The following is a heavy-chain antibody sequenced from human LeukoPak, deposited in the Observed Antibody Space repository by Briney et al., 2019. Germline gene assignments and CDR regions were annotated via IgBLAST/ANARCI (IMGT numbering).Heavy chain of an antibody. CDR3: AGVGGSRAKWFDP. CDR2: VNLNDGST. Sequence: GASVKVSCKASGYTFTNYYMHWVRQAPGQGLEWMGIVNLNDGSTTYAQKFQGRVTMTRDTSTSTVYMELSSLRSEDTAVYHCAGVGGSRAKWFDPWGQGTLVTVSS. J-gene: IGHJ5*02. V-gene: IGHV1-46*01. CDR1: GYTFTNYY. D-gene: IGHD3-16*01.